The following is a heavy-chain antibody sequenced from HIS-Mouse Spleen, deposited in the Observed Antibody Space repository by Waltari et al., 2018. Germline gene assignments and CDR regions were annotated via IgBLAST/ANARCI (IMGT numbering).Heavy chain of an antibody. Sequence: EVQLLESGGGLVQPGGSLRLSCAASGFPFSSSAMSWVRPAPGKGLEWVSAISGSGGSTYYADSVKGRFTISRDNSKNTLYLQMNSLRAEDTAVYYCAKSRGGDCYDYWGQGTLVTVSS. CDR1: GFPFSSSA. CDR3: AKSRGGDCYDY. D-gene: IGHD2-21*01. J-gene: IGHJ4*02. CDR2: ISGSGGST. V-gene: IGHV3-23*01.